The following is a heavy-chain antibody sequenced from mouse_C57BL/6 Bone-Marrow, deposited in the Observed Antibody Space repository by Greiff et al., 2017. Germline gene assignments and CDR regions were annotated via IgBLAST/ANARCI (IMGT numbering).Heavy chain of an antibody. V-gene: IGHV1-22*01. J-gene: IGHJ2*01. Sequence: EVQVVESGPELVKPGASVKMSCKASGYTFTDYNMHWVKQSHGKSLEWIGYINPNNGGTSSNQKFKGKATFTVNKSSSTAYMELRSLTSEDSAVYYCAITTVVATLDFDYWGQGTTLTVSS. CDR3: AITTVVATLDFDY. CDR2: INPNNGGT. D-gene: IGHD1-1*01. CDR1: GYTFTDYN.